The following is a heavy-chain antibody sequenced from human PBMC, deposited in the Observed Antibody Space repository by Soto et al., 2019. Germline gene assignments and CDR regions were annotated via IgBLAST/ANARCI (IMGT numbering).Heavy chain of an antibody. V-gene: IGHV4-30-2*01. CDR1: GGSISSGGYS. CDR3: ARVRGPHCGGDCYAPTPNWFDP. J-gene: IGHJ5*02. D-gene: IGHD2-21*02. CDR2: IYHSGST. Sequence: QLQLQESGSGLVKPSQTLSLTCAVSGGSISSGGYSWSWIRQPPGKGLEWIGYIYHSGSTYYNPSLNSRVTVSVDRSKNQFSLKLSSVTAADTAVYYCARVRGPHCGGDCYAPTPNWFDPWGQGTLVTVSS.